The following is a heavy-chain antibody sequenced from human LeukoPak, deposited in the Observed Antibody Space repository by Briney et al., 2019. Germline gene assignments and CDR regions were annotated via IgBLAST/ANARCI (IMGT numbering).Heavy chain of an antibody. V-gene: IGHV4-59*01. Sequence: SETLSLTCTVSGVSISSYYWSWLRQPPGKGLEWIGYIYYSGSTNYNPSLKSRVTISVDTSKNQFSLKLSSVTAADTAVYYCARASYYDSSGYYFDYWGQGTLVTVSS. J-gene: IGHJ4*02. D-gene: IGHD3-22*01. CDR3: ARASYYDSSGYYFDY. CDR1: GVSISSYY. CDR2: IYYSGST.